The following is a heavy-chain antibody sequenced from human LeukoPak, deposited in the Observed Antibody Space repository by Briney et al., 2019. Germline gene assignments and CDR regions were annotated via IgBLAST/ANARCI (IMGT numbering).Heavy chain of an antibody. CDR1: GGSISSSSYH. V-gene: IGHV4-39*01. D-gene: IGHD6-6*01. Sequence: SETLSLTCTVSGGSISSSSYHGGWIRQPPGEGLEWIGTIYYTGSTYYNPSLKSRVTISVDTSKNQFSLTLNSVTAADTAVYYCAIYSNSAAGYWGQGALVTVSS. J-gene: IGHJ4*02. CDR3: AIYSNSAAGY. CDR2: IYYTGST.